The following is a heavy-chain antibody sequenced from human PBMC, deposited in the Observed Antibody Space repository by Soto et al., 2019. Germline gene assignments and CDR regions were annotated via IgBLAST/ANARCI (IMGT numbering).Heavy chain of an antibody. V-gene: IGHV1-69*13. Sequence: SVKVSCKASGYTFTSYAMHWVRQAPGQGLEWMGGIIPIFGTANYAQKFQGRVTITADESTSTAYMELSSLRSEDTAVYYCASSYDSSVNDAFDIWGQGTMVTVSS. D-gene: IGHD3-22*01. CDR1: GYTFTSYA. CDR2: IIPIFGTA. J-gene: IGHJ3*02. CDR3: ASSYDSSVNDAFDI.